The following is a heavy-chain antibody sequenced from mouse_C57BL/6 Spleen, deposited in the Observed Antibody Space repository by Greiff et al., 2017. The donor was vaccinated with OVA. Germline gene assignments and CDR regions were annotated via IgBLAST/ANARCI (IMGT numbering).Heavy chain of an antibody. D-gene: IGHD1-1*01. CDR1: GYTFTSYW. J-gene: IGHJ3*01. Sequence: QVQLKQPGAELVKPGASVKLSCKASGYTFTSYWMQWVKQRPGQGLEWIGEIDPSDSYTNYNHKFKGKATLTVDTASSTAYMQLSSLTSEDSAVYYCANYYGSSSAWFAYWGQGTLVTVSA. V-gene: IGHV1-50*01. CDR2: IDPSDSYT. CDR3: ANYYGSSSAWFAY.